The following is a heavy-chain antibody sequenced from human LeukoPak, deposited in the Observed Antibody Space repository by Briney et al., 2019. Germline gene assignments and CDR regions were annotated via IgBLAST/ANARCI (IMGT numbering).Heavy chain of an antibody. J-gene: IGHJ4*02. CDR1: GYTFTSYD. V-gene: IGHV1-8*01. CDR2: MKHNSGNT. D-gene: IGHD1-26*01. Sequence: GASVKVSCKASGYTFTSYDINWVRQATGQGLEWMGWMKHNSGNTGYAQKFQGRVTITRNTSISTASMELSSLRSEDTPVYYCATYSGSYMLDYWGQGTLVTVSS. CDR3: ATYSGSYMLDY.